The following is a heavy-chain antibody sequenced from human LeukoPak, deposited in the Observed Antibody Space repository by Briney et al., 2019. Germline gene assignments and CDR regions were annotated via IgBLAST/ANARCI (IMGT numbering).Heavy chain of an antibody. CDR2: IYYSGST. V-gene: IGHV4-39*02. CDR3: AREDTGYYYYMDV. Sequence: SETLSLTCTVSGGSISSSSYYWGWIRQPPGKGLEWIGSIYYSGSTYYNPSLKSRVTISVDTSKNQFSLKLSSVTAADTAVYYCAREDTGYYYYMDVWGKGTTVTVSS. D-gene: IGHD5-18*01. CDR1: GGSISSSSYY. J-gene: IGHJ6*03.